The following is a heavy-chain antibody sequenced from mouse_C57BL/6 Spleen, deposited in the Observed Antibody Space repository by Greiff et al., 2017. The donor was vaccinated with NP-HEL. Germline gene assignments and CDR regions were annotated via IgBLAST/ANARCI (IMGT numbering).Heavy chain of an antibody. CDR1: GYTFTSYW. J-gene: IGHJ1*03. D-gene: IGHD4-1*01. CDR3: AREEGNWEYWYFDV. CDR2: IDPNSGGT. V-gene: IGHV1-72*01. Sequence: QAQLQQPGAELAKPGASVKPSCKASGYTFTSYWMHWVKQRPGRGLEWIGRIDPNSGGTKHNEKFKSKATLTVDKPSSTAYMQLSSLTSEDSAVYYCAREEGNWEYWYFDVWGTGTTVTVSS.